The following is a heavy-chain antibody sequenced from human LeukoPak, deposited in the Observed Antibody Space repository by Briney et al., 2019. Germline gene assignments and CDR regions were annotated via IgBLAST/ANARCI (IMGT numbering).Heavy chain of an antibody. V-gene: IGHV4-34*01. CDR1: GGSFSGYY. CDR2: INHSGST. Sequence: PSETLSLTCAVYGGSFSGYYWSWIRQPPGKGLEWIGEINHSGSTNYNPSLKSRVTISVDTSKNQFSLKLSSVTAADTAVYYCARRVEMATVIDYWGQGTLVTVSS. CDR3: ARRVEMATVIDY. D-gene: IGHD5-24*01. J-gene: IGHJ4*02.